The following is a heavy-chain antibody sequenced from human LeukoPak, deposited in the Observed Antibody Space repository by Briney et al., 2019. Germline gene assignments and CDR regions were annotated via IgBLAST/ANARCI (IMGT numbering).Heavy chain of an antibody. J-gene: IGHJ1*01. Sequence: GGSLRLSCAASKFTFNNYWMHWVRQAPGKGLVWVSRIKNDGKITTYADSVKGRFTTSRDNAKNTFYLQMNSLRVEDTAVYYCLLIILGGSSQHWGQGTLVTVSS. V-gene: IGHV3-74*01. CDR1: KFTFNNYW. CDR2: IKNDGKIT. CDR3: LLIILGGSSQH. D-gene: IGHD3-3*01.